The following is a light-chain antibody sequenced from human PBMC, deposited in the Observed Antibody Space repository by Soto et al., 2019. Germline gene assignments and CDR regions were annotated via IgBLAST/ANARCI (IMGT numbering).Light chain of an antibody. CDR2: EVN. J-gene: IGLJ1*01. CDR1: SSDIGAYDY. Sequence: QSALTQPASLSGSPGQSITISCTGTSSDIGAYDYVSWFQQHPDKAPKLMISEVNNRPSGVSSRFSGSKSGNTAYLTISGLQVEDEAEYFFFSFTTTSTHVFGTAPKVTVL. V-gene: IGLV2-14*01. CDR3: FSFTTTSTHV.